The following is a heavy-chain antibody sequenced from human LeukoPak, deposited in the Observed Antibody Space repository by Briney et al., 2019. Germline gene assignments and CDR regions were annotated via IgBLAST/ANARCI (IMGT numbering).Heavy chain of an antibody. CDR2: IIPILGIA. V-gene: IGHV1-69*04. CDR3: ARVHTSSIAARGFDY. CDR1: GGTFSSYA. Sequence: SVKVSCKASGGTFSSYAISWVRQAPGQGLEWMGRIIPILGIANYAQKFQGRVTITADKSTSTAYMELSSLRSEDTAVYYCARVHTSSIAARGFDYWGQGTLVTVSS. D-gene: IGHD6-6*01. J-gene: IGHJ4*02.